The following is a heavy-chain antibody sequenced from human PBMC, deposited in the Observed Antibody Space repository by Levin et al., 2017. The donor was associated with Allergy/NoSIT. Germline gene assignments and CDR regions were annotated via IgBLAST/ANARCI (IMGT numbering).Heavy chain of an antibody. D-gene: IGHD2-2*01. V-gene: IGHV4-39*01. J-gene: IGHJ5*02. Sequence: SETLSLTCTVSGGSISSSSYYWGWIRQPPGKGLEWIGSIYYSGSTYYNPSLKSRVTISVDTSKNQFSLKLSSVTAADTAVYYCARQFVVVPAAQPPGWFDPWGQGTLVTVSS. CDR3: ARQFVVVPAAQPPGWFDP. CDR2: IYYSGST. CDR1: GGSISSSSYY.